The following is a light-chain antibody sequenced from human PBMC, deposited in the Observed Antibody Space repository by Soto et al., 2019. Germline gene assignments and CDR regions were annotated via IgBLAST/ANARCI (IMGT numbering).Light chain of an antibody. CDR1: QSISSN. Sequence: EIVMTQSPANLSVSPGERATLSCRASQSISSNLAWYQQKPGQGPRLLIYGASTRATGIPARFSGSGSGTEFTLTICSLQSEDFAVYYCQQYNKWPPYTFGQGTKLEIK. J-gene: IGKJ2*01. CDR3: QQYNKWPPYT. V-gene: IGKV3-15*01. CDR2: GAS.